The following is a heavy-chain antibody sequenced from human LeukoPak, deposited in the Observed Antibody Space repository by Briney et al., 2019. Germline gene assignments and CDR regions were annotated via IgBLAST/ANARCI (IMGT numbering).Heavy chain of an antibody. CDR1: GDTVTGFS. D-gene: IGHD3-9*01. V-gene: IGHV1-24*01. CDR2: FDPEDGAR. CDR3: ARDEAYYDILTGYYARIQLDY. Sequence: ASVKVSCKVSGDTVTGFSIHWVRQAPGHGLEWMGGFDPEDGARIFAQKFQGRVTMTEDTSTDTVYMELSSLRSEYTAVYYCARDEAYYDILTGYYARIQLDYWGQGTLVTVSS. J-gene: IGHJ4*02.